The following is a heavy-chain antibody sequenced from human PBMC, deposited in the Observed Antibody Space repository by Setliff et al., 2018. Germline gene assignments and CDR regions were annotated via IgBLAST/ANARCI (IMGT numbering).Heavy chain of an antibody. Sequence: PSETLSLTCTVSGGSISSSSYYWGWIRQPPGKGLEWIGSIYYSGSTYYNPSLKSRVTISVDTSKNPFSLKLSSVTAADTAVYYCAREHGYSYGQTYYYYGMDVWGQGTTVTVSS. CDR2: IYYSGST. V-gene: IGHV4-39*07. D-gene: IGHD5-18*01. CDR1: GGSISSSSYY. J-gene: IGHJ6*02. CDR3: AREHGYSYGQTYYYYGMDV.